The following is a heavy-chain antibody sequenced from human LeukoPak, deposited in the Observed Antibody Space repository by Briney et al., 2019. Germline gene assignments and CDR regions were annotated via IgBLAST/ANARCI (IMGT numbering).Heavy chain of an antibody. CDR2: ISAYNGNT. D-gene: IGHD1-26*01. J-gene: IGHJ3*02. Sequence: ASVKVSCKASGYTFTSYGISWVRQAPGQGLEWMGWISAYNGNTNYAQKLQGRVTMTTDTSTSTAYMELRSLRSDDPAVYYCAREGAVTVTFVVFDIWGQGTRVTVFS. V-gene: IGHV1-18*01. CDR1: GYTFTSYG. CDR3: AREGAVTVTFVVFDI.